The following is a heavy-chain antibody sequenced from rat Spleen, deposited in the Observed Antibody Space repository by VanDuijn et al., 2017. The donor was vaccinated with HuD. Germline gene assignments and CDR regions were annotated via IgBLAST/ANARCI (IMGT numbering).Heavy chain of an antibody. D-gene: IGHD1-12*03. CDR2: ISNAGGST. Sequence: EVQLVESGGGLVQPGRSLKLSCVASGFTFNNYWMTWIRQAPGKGLDWVASISNAGGSTYYPDSVKGRFTISRDIAENTLYLQMDSLRSEDTATYYCTTGYYDGYYLVFDYWGQGVMVTVSS. CDR1: GFTFNNYW. J-gene: IGHJ2*01. V-gene: IGHV5-31*01. CDR3: TTGYYDGYYLVFDY.